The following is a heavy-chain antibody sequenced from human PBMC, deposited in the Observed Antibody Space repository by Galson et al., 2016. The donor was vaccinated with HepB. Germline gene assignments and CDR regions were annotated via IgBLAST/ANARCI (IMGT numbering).Heavy chain of an antibody. CDR2: ISHDGSNK. Sequence: SLRLSCAASGFTFSSYVMHWVRQAPGKGLEWVAVISHDGSNKYYADSVKGRFTISRDNPKNTLFLQMNSLRAEDTAVYYCARDKGWEIPETFDYWGQGALVTVPS. V-gene: IGHV3-30*04. CDR3: ARDKGWEIPETFDY. D-gene: IGHD1-26*01. J-gene: IGHJ4*02. CDR1: GFTFSSYV.